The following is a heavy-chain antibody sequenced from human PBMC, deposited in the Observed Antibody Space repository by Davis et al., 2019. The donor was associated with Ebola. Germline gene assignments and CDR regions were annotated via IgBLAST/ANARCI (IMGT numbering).Heavy chain of an antibody. D-gene: IGHD2-15*01. CDR3: ARDFAGYCSGGSCYSGWFDP. CDR1: GYTFTSYY. V-gene: IGHV1-46*01. Sequence: AASVKVSCKASGYTFTSYYMHWVRQAPGQGLEWMGIINPSGGSTSYAQKFQGRVTMTRDTSTSTVYMELSSLRSDDTAVYYCARDFAGYCSGGSCYSGWFDPWGQGTLVTVSS. CDR2: INPSGGST. J-gene: IGHJ5*02.